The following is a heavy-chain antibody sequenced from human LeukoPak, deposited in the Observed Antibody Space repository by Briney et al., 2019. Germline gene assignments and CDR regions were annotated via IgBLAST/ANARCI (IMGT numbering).Heavy chain of an antibody. Sequence: GGSLRLSCAASGFTFSNYAMPWVRQAQGKGLNWFSAISGSGATTYNADSAKGRFTISRDSSKNTLCLQMHSLRVEDTAMYYCAKDRTVGASYWYFDLWGRGTLVTVSS. CDR2: ISGSGATT. V-gene: IGHV3-23*01. CDR1: GFTFSNYA. J-gene: IGHJ2*01. CDR3: AKDRTVGASYWYFDL. D-gene: IGHD1-26*01.